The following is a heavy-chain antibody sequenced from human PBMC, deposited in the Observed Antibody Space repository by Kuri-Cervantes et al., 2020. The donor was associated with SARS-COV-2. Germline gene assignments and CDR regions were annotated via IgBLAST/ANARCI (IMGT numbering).Heavy chain of an antibody. J-gene: IGHJ6*02. CDR2: ISPTSGST. D-gene: IGHD3-10*01. Sequence: ASVKVSCKASGYTFTSYYMHWVRQVPGQGLEWMGIISPTSGSTNYAQRFQGRVTMTRDTSTSTVYMELGSLRSEDTAVYYCATGMVRGVIQSYYYGMDVWGQGTTVTVSS. CDR3: ATGMVRGVIQSYYYGMDV. V-gene: IGHV1-46*01. CDR1: GYTFTSYY.